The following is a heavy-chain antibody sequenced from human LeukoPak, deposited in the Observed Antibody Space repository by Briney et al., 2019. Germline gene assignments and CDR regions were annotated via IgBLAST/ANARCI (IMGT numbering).Heavy chain of an antibody. CDR3: ARTSYSSSWYGFDY. CDR2: VYHVGTT. J-gene: IGHJ4*02. D-gene: IGHD6-13*01. Sequence: SETLSLTCTVSGYSISSGYYWGGIWQPPGKGLEWIGVYHVGTTDYNPSLRSRVTISVDGSKNQMSLTLSSVTAADTAVYYCARTSYSSSWYGFDYWGQGTLVTVSS. V-gene: IGHV4-38-2*02. CDR1: GYSISSGYY.